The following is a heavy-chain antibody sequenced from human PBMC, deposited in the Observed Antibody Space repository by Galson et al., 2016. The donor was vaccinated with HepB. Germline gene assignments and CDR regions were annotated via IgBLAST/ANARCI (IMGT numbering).Heavy chain of an antibody. V-gene: IGHV4-4*02. CDR3: ARAAIIPGARMVFDP. CDR1: GASISDSNW. CDR2: IYHTGTS. J-gene: IGHJ5*02. Sequence: SETLSLTCAVSGASISDSNWWTWVRHVPGKGLEWIGEIYHTGTSNNNPFLSSRFTLSVDKSRNQFSLNLTSVTAADTAVYYYARAAIIPGARMVFDPWGQGILVTVSS. D-gene: IGHD2-2*01.